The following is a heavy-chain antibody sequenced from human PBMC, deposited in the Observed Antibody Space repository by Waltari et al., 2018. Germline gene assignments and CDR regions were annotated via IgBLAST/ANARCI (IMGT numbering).Heavy chain of an antibody. CDR2: IHHDEISK. CDR3: SKDSDAFYIDY. J-gene: IGHJ4*02. Sequence: QVQLVESGGGVVQPGGSLSSSWAVVGFTFSASGMHWVRQATGKGLEWVSYIHHDEISKHYADSVKGRFTISRDNSKNTVYLHMDSLRAEDTALYYCSKDSDAFYIDYWGQGVLVTVSS. V-gene: IGHV3-30*02. CDR1: GFTFSASG. D-gene: IGHD2-2*01.